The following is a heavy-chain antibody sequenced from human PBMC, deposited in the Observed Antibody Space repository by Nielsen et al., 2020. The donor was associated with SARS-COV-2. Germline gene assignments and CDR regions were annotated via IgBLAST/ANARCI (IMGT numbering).Heavy chain of an antibody. CDR1: GYTLSSHY. V-gene: IGHV1-46*01. CDR3: ARDSARGFWSGHSNSLDP. D-gene: IGHD3-3*01. Sequence: ASVKVSCKASGYTLSSHYFHWVRQAPGQGLEWMGIMSPTGGSTNYAPKFQGRVTMTSDTSTSTVYMELSSLRSEDTAVYFCARDSARGFWSGHSNSLDPWGQGTLVTVSS. CDR2: MSPTGGST. J-gene: IGHJ5*02.